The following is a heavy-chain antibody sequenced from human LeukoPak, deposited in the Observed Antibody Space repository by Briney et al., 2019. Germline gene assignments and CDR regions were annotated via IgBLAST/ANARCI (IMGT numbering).Heavy chain of an antibody. CDR2: INHSGST. Sequence: SEILSLTCAVYGGSFSGYYWSWIRQPPGKGLEWIGEINHSGSTNYNPSLKSRVTISVDTSKNQFSPKLSSVTAADTAVYYCARGQGDCSGGSCYLFDYWGQGTLVTVSS. V-gene: IGHV4-34*01. J-gene: IGHJ4*02. CDR1: GGSFSGYY. D-gene: IGHD2-15*01. CDR3: ARGQGDCSGGSCYLFDY.